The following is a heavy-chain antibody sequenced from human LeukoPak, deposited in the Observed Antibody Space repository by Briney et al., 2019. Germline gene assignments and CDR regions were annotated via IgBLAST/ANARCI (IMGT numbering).Heavy chain of an antibody. CDR1: GFTFSSYS. CDR2: ISSSSYI. Sequence: PGGSLRLSCAASGFTFSSYSMNWVRQAPGKGLEWVSSISSSSYIYYADSVKGRFTISRDNAKNSLYLQMNSLRAEDTAVYYCARDLLVGAKPFDYWGQGTLVTVSS. J-gene: IGHJ4*02. V-gene: IGHV3-21*01. CDR3: ARDLLVGAKPFDY. D-gene: IGHD1-26*01.